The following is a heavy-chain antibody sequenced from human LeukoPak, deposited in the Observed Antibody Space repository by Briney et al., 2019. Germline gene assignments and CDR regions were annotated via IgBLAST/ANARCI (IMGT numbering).Heavy chain of an antibody. J-gene: IGHJ1*01. V-gene: IGHV1-69*04. CDR1: GGTFSSYA. Sequence: SVKVSCKASGGTFSSYAISWVRQAPGQGLEWMGRIIPILGIANYAQKFQGRVTITADKSTSTAYMELSSLRSEDTAVYYCARDGHIVATINDFAYFQHWGQGTLVTVSS. D-gene: IGHD5-12*01. CDR3: ARDGHIVATINDFAYFQH. CDR2: IIPILGIA.